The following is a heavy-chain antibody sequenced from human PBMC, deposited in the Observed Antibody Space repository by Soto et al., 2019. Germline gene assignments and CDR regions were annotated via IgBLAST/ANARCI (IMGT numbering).Heavy chain of an antibody. CDR1: AGTFSSYT. D-gene: IGHD2-15*01. V-gene: IGHV1-69*02. J-gene: IGHJ4*02. Sequence: QVQLVQSWAEVKKPGSSVKVSCKASAGTFSSYTISWVRQAPGQGLEGMGRIIPILGIANYAQKFQGRVTITADKSTSTAYMELSSLRSEDTAVYYCARAEGYCSGGSCYGFDYWGQGTLVTVSS. CDR2: IIPILGIA. CDR3: ARAEGYCSGGSCYGFDY.